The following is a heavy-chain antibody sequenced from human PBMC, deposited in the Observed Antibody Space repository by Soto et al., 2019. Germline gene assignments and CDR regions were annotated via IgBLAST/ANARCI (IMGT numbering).Heavy chain of an antibody. D-gene: IGHD2-15*01. CDR1: GYSFTRHW. Sequence: GESLKISCKGCGYSFTRHWIGWVRQMPGKGLEWLGIIYPGDSKTRYSPSFQGQVTISADKSISTAYLQWSSLKASDTAMYYCAICEYCSDGSSTDFDSTGQGTRVAFSS. V-gene: IGHV5-51*01. CDR2: IYPGDSKT. CDR3: AICEYCSDGSSTDFDS. J-gene: IGHJ4*02.